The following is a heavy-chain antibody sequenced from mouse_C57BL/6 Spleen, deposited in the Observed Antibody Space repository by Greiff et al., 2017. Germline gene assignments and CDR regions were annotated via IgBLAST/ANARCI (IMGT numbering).Heavy chain of an antibody. CDR1: GYTFTSYT. CDR3: ARRGDDYGYFDY. Sequence: VKLQESGAELARPGASVKMSCKASGYTFTSYTMHWVKQRPGQGLEWIGYINPSSGYTKYNQKFKDKATLTADKSSSTAYMQLSSLTSEDSAVYYCARRGDDYGYFDYWGQGTTLTVSS. D-gene: IGHD2-4*01. V-gene: IGHV1-4*01. CDR2: INPSSGYT. J-gene: IGHJ2*01.